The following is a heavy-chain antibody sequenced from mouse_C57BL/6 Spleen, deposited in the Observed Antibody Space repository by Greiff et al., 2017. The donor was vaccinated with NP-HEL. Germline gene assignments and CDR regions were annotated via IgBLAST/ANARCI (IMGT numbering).Heavy chain of an antibody. CDR3: TRDQGYSNYFDY. CDR2: ISSGGDYI. J-gene: IGHJ2*01. Sequence: EVKLVESGEGLVKPGGSLKLSCAASGFTFSSYAMSWVRQTPEKRLEWVAYISSGGDYIYYADTVKGRFTISRDNARNTLYLQMSSLKSEDTAMYYCTRDQGYSNYFDYWGQGTTLTVSS. CDR1: GFTFSSYA. V-gene: IGHV5-9-1*02. D-gene: IGHD2-5*01.